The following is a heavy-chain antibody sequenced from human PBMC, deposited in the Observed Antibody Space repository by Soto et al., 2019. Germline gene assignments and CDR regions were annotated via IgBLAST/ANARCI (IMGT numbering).Heavy chain of an antibody. V-gene: IGHV3-33*01. CDR1: GFTFSSYG. CDR2: IWYDGSNK. Sequence: GGSPRLSCAASGFTFSSYGMHWVRQAPGKGLEWVAVIWYDGSNKYYADSVKGRFTISRDNSKNTPYLQMNSLRAEDTAVYYCAREHEVGASLLWFYYYYGMDVWGQGTTVTVSS. J-gene: IGHJ6*02. CDR3: AREHEVGASLLWFYYYYGMDV. D-gene: IGHD3-10*01.